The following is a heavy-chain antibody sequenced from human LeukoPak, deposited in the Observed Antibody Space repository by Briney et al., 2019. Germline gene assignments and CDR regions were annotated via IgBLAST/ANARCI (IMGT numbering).Heavy chain of an antibody. CDR1: GGSFRRYA. V-gene: IGHV1-69*06. D-gene: IGHD1-1*01. Sequence: SVKVSCKASGGSFRRYAFAWVRQAPGQGLEWMGGIMPVLDTGSYAQGFQGRVTITADRSTSTAYMELRSLRPEDTALYYCAARDNGNDSLSYHAMDVWGNGTTVTVSS. CDR2: IMPVLDTG. CDR3: AARDNGNDSLSYHAMDV. J-gene: IGHJ6*04.